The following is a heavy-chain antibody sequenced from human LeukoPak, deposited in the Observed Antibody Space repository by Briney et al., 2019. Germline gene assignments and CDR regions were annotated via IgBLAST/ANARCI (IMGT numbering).Heavy chain of an antibody. Sequence: KPSETLSLTCGVYGGSFSGYYWNWIRQPPGKGLECIGEINHSGSTNYNPSLKSRVTISVDTSKNQFSLKLNSVTAADTAVYYCARGKEVITMLRGLKPGYYFDYWGQGTLVTVSS. D-gene: IGHD3-10*01. CDR2: INHSGST. V-gene: IGHV4-34*01. CDR1: GGSFSGYY. J-gene: IGHJ4*02. CDR3: ARGKEVITMLRGLKPGYYFDY.